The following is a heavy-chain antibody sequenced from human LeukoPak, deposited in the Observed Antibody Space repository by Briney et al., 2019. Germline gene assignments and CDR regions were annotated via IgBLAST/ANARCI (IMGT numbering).Heavy chain of an antibody. D-gene: IGHD5-18*01. Sequence: PGGSLRLSCAASGFXFSDYYMNWVRQAPGKGLEWVSSITSSNYIYYADSVKGRFTISRDNAKNSLYLQMNSLRAEDTAVYYCARGFSYGIDAFHIWGQGTMVTVSS. CDR2: ITSSNYI. CDR3: ARGFSYGIDAFHI. V-gene: IGHV3-69-1*01. J-gene: IGHJ3*02. CDR1: GFXFSDYY.